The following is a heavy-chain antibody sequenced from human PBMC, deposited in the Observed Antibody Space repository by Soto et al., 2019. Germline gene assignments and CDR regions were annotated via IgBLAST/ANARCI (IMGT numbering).Heavy chain of an antibody. CDR1: GYTFTSYA. J-gene: IGHJ5*02. D-gene: IGHD6-13*01. CDR3: ARDSSSSSGWFDP. CDR2: INAGNGNT. V-gene: IGHV1-3*01. Sequence: QVQLVQSGAEVKKPGASVKVSCKASGYTFTSYAMHWVRQAPGQRLEWMGWINAGNGNTKYSQKFQGRVTITRDTSASTAYMELSSLRCEDTAVYYCARDSSSSSGWFDPWGQGTLVTVSS.